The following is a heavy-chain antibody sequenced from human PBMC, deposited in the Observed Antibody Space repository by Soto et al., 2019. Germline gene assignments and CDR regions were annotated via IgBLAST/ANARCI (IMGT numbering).Heavy chain of an antibody. D-gene: IGHD3-22*01. CDR1: GFTFSSYA. Sequence: GGSLRLSCAASGFTFSSYAMSGVRQAPGKGLEWVSAISGSDGSTYYADSGKGRFTISRDNSKNTLYLQMNSLRAEDTAVSFCATLNGHYYDSSGYGAFDIWGQGTMVTVSS. V-gene: IGHV3-23*01. CDR2: ISGSDGST. J-gene: IGHJ3*02. CDR3: ATLNGHYYDSSGYGAFDI.